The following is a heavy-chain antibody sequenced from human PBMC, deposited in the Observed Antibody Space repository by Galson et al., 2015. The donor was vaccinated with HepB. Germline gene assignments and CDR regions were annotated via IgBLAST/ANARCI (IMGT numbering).Heavy chain of an antibody. V-gene: IGHV3-33*08. CDR2: IWYDGSNK. D-gene: IGHD6-19*01. Sequence: SLRLSCAASGFTFSSYGMHWVRQAPGKGLEWVAVIWYDGSNKYYADSVKGRFTISRDNSKNTLYLQMNSLRAEDTAVYYCARDGGRLYSSGAMDYWGQGTLVTVSS. CDR3: ARDGGRLYSSGAMDY. J-gene: IGHJ4*02. CDR1: GFTFSSYG.